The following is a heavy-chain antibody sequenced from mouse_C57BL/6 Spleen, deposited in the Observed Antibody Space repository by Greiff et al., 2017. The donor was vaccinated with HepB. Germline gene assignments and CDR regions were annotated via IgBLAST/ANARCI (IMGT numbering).Heavy chain of an antibody. D-gene: IGHD2-2*01. J-gene: IGHJ4*01. V-gene: IGHV1-53*01. CDR1: GYTFTSYW. Sequence: QVQLQQSGTELVKPGASVKLSCKASGYTFTSYWMHWVKQRPGQGLEWIGNINPSNGGTNYNEKFKSKATLTVDKSSSTAYMQLSSLTSEDSAVYYCALYGYGDYYAMDYWGQGTSVTVSS. CDR2: INPSNGGT. CDR3: ALYGYGDYYAMDY.